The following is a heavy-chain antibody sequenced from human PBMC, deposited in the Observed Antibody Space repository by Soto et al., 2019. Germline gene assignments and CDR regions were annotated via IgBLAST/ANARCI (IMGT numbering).Heavy chain of an antibody. V-gene: IGHV1-18*01. CDR3: ARDLTIVPATHPRLENYGMDV. J-gene: IGHJ6*02. CDR2: ISPYNGHT. CDR1: GYSFTSYG. D-gene: IGHD2-2*01. Sequence: ASVKVSCKASGYSFTSYGISWARRAPGQGLEWMGWISPYNGHTQFVQRFQGRVSMTTDTSTKTAYMELRNLRSDDTAHYYCARDLTIVPATHPRLENYGMDVWGQGTTVTVSS.